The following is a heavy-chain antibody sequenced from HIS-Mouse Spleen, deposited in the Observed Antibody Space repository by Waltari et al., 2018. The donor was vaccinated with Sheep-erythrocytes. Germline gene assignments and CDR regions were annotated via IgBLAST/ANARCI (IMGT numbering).Heavy chain of an antibody. CDR2: ISYDGSNK. CDR1: GFPFLSYG. J-gene: IGHJ5*02. CDR3: AKDGGGNWFDP. D-gene: IGHD3-10*01. V-gene: IGHV3-30*18. Sequence: QVQLVESGGGVVQPGRSLRLSCAASGFPFLSYGMHWVRQAPGKGLEWVAVISYDGSNKYYADSVKGRFTISRDNSKNTLYLQMNSLRAEDTAVYYCAKDGGGNWFDPWGQGTLVTVSS.